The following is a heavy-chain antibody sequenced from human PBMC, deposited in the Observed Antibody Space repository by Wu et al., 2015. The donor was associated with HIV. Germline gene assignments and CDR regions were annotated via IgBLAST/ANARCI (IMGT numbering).Heavy chain of an antibody. Sequence: QVQLVQSGAEVKKPGASVKVSCKASGYTFSGHYMHWVRQAPGQGLEWMGWINPNNGGTNYVQKFQGRVTMTRDTSISTAYLELSRLRSDDTAVYYCASDPGWWGQGTLVTVSS. CDR3: ASDPGW. J-gene: IGHJ4*02. CDR1: GYTFSGHY. D-gene: IGHD2-15*01. CDR2: INPNNGGT. V-gene: IGHV1-2*02.